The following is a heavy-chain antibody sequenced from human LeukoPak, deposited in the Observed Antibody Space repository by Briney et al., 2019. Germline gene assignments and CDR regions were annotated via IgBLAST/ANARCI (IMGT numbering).Heavy chain of an antibody. CDR2: ISYDGSNK. Sequence: PGRSLRLSCAASGFTFSSYAMHWVRQAPGKGLEWVAVISYDGSNKYYADSVKGRFTISRDNSKNTLYLQMNSLRADDAAVYYCAAPGVPAATYYFDYWGQGTLVTVSS. CDR1: GFTFSSYA. CDR3: AAPGVPAATYYFDY. D-gene: IGHD2-2*01. V-gene: IGHV3-30*04. J-gene: IGHJ4*02.